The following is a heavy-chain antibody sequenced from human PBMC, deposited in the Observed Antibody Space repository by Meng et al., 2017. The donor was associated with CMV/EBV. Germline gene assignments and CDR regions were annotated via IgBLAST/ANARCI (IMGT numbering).Heavy chain of an antibody. CDR1: GYTFTSYD. V-gene: IGHV1-8*03. CDR2: MNPNSGNT. D-gene: IGHD1-26*01. J-gene: IGHJ4*02. CDR3: TLVGPTAASSFDY. Sequence: ASVKVSCKASGYTFTSYDINWVRQATGQGLEWMGWMNPNSGNTGYAQKFQGRVTITRNTSISTAYMELSSLRSEDTAVYYCTLVGPTAASSFDYWGQGTLVTVSS.